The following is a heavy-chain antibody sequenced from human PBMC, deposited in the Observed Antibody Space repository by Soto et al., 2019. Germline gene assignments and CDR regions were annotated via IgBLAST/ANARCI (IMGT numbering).Heavy chain of an antibody. J-gene: IGHJ6*02. CDR2: IRSKAYGGTT. D-gene: IGHD6-6*01. CDR1: GFTFGDYA. CDR3: TRDSVGGSSSYYYYGMDV. V-gene: IGHV3-49*04. Sequence: GGSLRLSCTASGFTFGDYAMSWVRQAPGKGLEWVGFIRSKAYGGTTEYAASVKGRFTISRDDSKSIAYLQMNSLKTEDTAVYYCTRDSVGGSSSYYYYGMDVWGQGTTVTVSS.